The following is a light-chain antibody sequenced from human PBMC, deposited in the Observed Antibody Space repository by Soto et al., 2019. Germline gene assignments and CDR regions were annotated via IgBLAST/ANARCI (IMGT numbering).Light chain of an antibody. V-gene: IGKV3D-20*02. CDR2: GAS. J-gene: IGKJ1*01. Sequence: EIVLTQSPDTLSLSPGERATLSCRASQSISNSYLAWYQQKRGQAPRLLISGASNRATGIPDRFSVSGSGTDFTLTISRLEREDFAVYYCHQRQSWPRTFGQGTKVDIK. CDR1: QSISNSY. CDR3: HQRQSWPRT.